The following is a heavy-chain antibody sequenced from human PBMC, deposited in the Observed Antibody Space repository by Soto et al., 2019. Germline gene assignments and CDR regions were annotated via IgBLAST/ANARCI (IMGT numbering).Heavy chain of an antibody. J-gene: IGHJ4*02. CDR1: GISISSGNW. CDR3: ARLVYDTRLNYMYFDF. V-gene: IGHV4-4*02. CDR2: IFHDGTA. D-gene: IGHD2-8*01. Sequence: SETLSLTCAVSGISISSGNWWPWRRQTPQRGLEYIGEIFHDGTANYYPSFERRVAISVDTSKNQFSLKLTSVIAADTAIYFCARLVYDTRLNYMYFDFWGQGALVTVSS.